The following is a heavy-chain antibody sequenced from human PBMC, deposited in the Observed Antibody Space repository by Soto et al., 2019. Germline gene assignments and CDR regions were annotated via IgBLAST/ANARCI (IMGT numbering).Heavy chain of an antibody. D-gene: IGHD3-3*01. CDR3: ARFAFWSGYYPGPPYYYGMDV. J-gene: IGHJ6*02. CDR2: IIPIFGTA. Sequence: SVKVSCKASGGTFSSYAISWVRQAPGQGLEWMGGIIPIFGTANYAQKFQGRVTITADKSTSTAYMELSSLRSEDAAVYYCARFAFWSGYYPGPPYYYGMDVWG. V-gene: IGHV1-69*06. CDR1: GGTFSSYA.